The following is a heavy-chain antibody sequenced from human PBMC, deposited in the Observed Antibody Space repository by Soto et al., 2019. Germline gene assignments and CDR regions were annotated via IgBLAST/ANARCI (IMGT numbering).Heavy chain of an antibody. J-gene: IGHJ4*02. CDR3: ARGPPQDSVNYYPWDY. V-gene: IGHV3-74*01. CDR1: GYTFRSHW. CDR2: INSDGSTT. Sequence: EVQLVESGGGLVQPGGSLRLSCAGSGYTFRSHWMHWVRQAPGKGLVWVSRINSDGSTTSYADSVKGRFTISRDNAKNTLYLHMNSLRAEDTAVYYGARGPPQDSVNYYPWDYWGQGTLVTVSS. D-gene: IGHD1-26*01.